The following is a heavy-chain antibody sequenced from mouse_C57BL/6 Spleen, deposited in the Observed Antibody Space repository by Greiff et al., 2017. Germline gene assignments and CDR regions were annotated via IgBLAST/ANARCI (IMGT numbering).Heavy chain of an antibody. D-gene: IGHD2-2*01. CDR1: GYTFTSYW. J-gene: IGHJ2*01. CDR3: ARGVVTALHYFDY. Sequence: QVQLQQSGAELVKPGASVKMSCKASGYTFTSYWITWVKQRPGQGLEWIGDIYPGRGSTNYNEKFKSKATLTVDTSSSTAYMQLSSLTSEDSAVYYCARGVVTALHYFDYWGQGTTLTVSS. CDR2: IYPGRGST. V-gene: IGHV1-55*01.